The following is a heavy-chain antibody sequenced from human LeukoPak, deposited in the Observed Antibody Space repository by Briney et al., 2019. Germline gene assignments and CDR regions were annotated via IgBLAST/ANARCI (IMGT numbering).Heavy chain of an antibody. Sequence: SQTLSLTCAISGDSVSSNSAAWNWIRQSPSRGLEWLGRTYYRSKWYNDYAVSVKSRITINPDTSKNQFSLQLNSVTHEDTAVYYCAREEWSGWYGGDYFDYWGQGTLVTVSS. CDR1: GDSVSSNSAA. D-gene: IGHD6-19*01. J-gene: IGHJ4*02. CDR2: TYYRSKWYN. V-gene: IGHV6-1*01. CDR3: AREEWSGWYGGDYFDY.